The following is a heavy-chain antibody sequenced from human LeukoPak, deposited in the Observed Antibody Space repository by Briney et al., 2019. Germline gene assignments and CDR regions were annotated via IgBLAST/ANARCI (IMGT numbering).Heavy chain of an antibody. CDR2: INWNGDST. J-gene: IGHJ5*02. D-gene: IGHD3-10*01. Sequence: GGSLRLSCAASGFTFDDYGMSWVRQAPGKGLEWVSGINWNGDSTGYADSVKGRFTISRGNAKNSLYLQMNSLRAEDTALYYCARTYYYASGITRFDPWGQGTLVTVSS. V-gene: IGHV3-20*04. CDR3: ARTYYYASGITRFDP. CDR1: GFTFDDYG.